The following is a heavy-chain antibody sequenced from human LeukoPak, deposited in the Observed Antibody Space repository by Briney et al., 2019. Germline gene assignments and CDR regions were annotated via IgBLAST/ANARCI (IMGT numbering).Heavy chain of an antibody. V-gene: IGHV3-23*01. CDR3: AKDRAIAAAGTVGYFDY. CDR2: ISGSGGST. D-gene: IGHD6-13*01. CDR1: GFTFSSYA. Sequence: GGSLKLSCAASGFTFSSYAMSWVRQAPGKGLEWVSAISGSGGSTYYADSVKGRFTISRDNSKNTLYLQMNSLRAEDTAVYYCAKDRAIAAAGTVGYFDYWGQGTLVTVSS. J-gene: IGHJ4*02.